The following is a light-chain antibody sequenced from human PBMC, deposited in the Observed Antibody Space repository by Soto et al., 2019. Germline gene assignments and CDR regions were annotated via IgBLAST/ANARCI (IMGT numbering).Light chain of an antibody. CDR3: QHRSGWWT. CDR2: DAS. V-gene: IGKV3-11*01. Sequence: TVLTQSPATLSLSPGDRATLSCRASQTISTFLAWYQHKPGQTPRLLIYDASSRAAGVPSRFRGSGSGADFSLTIVSLEPDDSAIYYCQHRSGWWTFGQGTKV. J-gene: IGKJ1*01. CDR1: QTISTF.